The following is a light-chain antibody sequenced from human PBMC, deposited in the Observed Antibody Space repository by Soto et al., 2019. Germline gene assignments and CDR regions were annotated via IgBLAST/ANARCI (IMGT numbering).Light chain of an antibody. CDR2: AAS. V-gene: IGKV3-15*01. Sequence: ETVMTHFPATLSVSPGERVTLSCRASQSVAKNVAWYQHKPGQPPRLLIYAASTRATGIPARFDGSGSGTEFTLTISSLQSEDFAVYFCQQYNHWPGTFGQGTKVEMK. CDR1: QSVAKN. J-gene: IGKJ2*01. CDR3: QQYNHWPGT.